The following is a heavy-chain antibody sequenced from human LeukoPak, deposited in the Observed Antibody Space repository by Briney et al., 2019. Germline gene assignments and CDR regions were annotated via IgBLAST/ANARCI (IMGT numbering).Heavy chain of an antibody. D-gene: IGHD2-2*01. Sequence: TGGSLRLSCAASGFTFSSYGIHWVRQAPVKGLEWVAFIRYDGSDKYFADIVKGRFTISRDNSKNTLYLQMNSLRVEDTAVYYCAKWAIVVVPAAKGAYYYYMDVWGKGTTVTVSS. V-gene: IGHV3-30*02. CDR2: IRYDGSDK. J-gene: IGHJ6*03. CDR1: GFTFSSYG. CDR3: AKWAIVVVPAAKGAYYYYMDV.